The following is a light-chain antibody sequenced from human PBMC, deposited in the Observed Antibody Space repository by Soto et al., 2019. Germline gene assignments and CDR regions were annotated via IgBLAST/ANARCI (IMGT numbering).Light chain of an antibody. CDR1: QSFRGL. CDR3: QQRHMWPIT. Sequence: VVLTQAPVTVSLSPGERATLSCRASQSFRGLLAWYKQKPGQAPRIFNYDAYNRATGIPPRFSGSGSGTEFTLTISSLEPEDSEVYYCQQRHMWPITFGQGTRLEIK. J-gene: IGKJ5*01. CDR2: DAY. V-gene: IGKV3-11*01.